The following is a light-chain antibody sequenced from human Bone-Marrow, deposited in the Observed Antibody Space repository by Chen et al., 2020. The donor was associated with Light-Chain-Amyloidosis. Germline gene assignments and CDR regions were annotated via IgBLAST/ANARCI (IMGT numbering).Light chain of an antibody. J-gene: IGLJ3*02. CDR3: AAWDDSLKGWV. Sequence: QSVLTQPPSASGTPGQRVTISCSGSSSNIGINTVNWYQQVPGAAPKLLIYINDRRPSGVPDRFPGSRSGTSASLAIRGLQSEDEADYYCAAWDDSLKGWVFGGGTKLTVL. CDR1: SSNIGINT. CDR2: IND. V-gene: IGLV1-44*01.